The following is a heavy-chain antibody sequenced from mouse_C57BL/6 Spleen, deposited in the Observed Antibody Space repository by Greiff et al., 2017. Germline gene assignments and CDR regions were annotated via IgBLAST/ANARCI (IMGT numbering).Heavy chain of an antibody. V-gene: IGHV5-16*01. CDR3: ARLYSNCFDY. CDR1: GFTFSDYY. Sequence: EVMLVESEGGLVQPGSSMKLSCTASGFTFSDYYMAWVRQVPEKGLEWVANINYDGSSTYYLDSLQSRFIISRDNAKNILYLQMSSLKSEDTATYYCARLYSNCFDYWGQGTTLTVSS. CDR2: INYDGSST. D-gene: IGHD2-5*01. J-gene: IGHJ2*01.